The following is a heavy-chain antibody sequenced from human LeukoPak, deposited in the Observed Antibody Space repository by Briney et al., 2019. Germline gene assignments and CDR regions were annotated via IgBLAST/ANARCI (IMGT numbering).Heavy chain of an antibody. D-gene: IGHD3-22*01. CDR1: GYSLSSGYY. Sequence: PSETLSLTCAVSGYSLSSGYYWGWIRQPPGKGLEWTGSIYHSGSTYYNPSLKSRVTISVDTSKNQFSLKLSSVTAADTAVYYCARERYYYDSSGYPYWGQGTLVTVSS. J-gene: IGHJ4*02. CDR2: IYHSGST. CDR3: ARERYYYDSSGYPY. V-gene: IGHV4-38-2*02.